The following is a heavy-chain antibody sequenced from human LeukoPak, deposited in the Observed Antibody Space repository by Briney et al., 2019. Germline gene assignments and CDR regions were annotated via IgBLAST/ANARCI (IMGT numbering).Heavy chain of an antibody. CDR3: ARDGGVVRGVIIRGDYFDY. Sequence: PGGTLRLSCAASGFTFSTFAMIWVRQPPGKGLEWVSSIFPSGGEIHYADSVRGRFTISRDNSKSTLSLQMNSLRAEDTAVYYCARDGGVVRGVIIRGDYFDYWGQGTLVTVSS. V-gene: IGHV3-23*01. D-gene: IGHD3-10*01. CDR1: GFTFSTFA. J-gene: IGHJ4*02. CDR2: IFPSGGEI.